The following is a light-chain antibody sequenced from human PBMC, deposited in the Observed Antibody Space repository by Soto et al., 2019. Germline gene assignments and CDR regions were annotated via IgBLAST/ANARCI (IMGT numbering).Light chain of an antibody. J-gene: IGKJ1*01. CDR3: QQYNNWWT. CDR2: AAS. V-gene: IGKV3-15*01. Sequence: IVMTQSPATLSVSPGERATLSCRASQSVHRNLAWYQQKPGQAPRLLIYAASTRATGIPARFSGSGAETEFTLTISSLQSEDVAMYYCQQYNNWWTFGQGTKVEI. CDR1: QSVHRN.